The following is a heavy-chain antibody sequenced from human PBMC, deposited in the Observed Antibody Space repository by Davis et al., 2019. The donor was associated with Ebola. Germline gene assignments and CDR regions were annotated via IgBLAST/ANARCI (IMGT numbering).Heavy chain of an antibody. J-gene: IGHJ5*02. CDR3: ARAVTMVLPSGWFDP. V-gene: IGHV1-18*01. D-gene: IGHD3-10*01. Sequence: AASVKVSCKASGYTFTRYGISWVRQAPGYGPEWMGWISAYNGNTNYAQNLQGRVTMTTDTSTSTAYMEVRSLRYDDTAVYYCARAVTMVLPSGWFDPWGQGTLVTVSS. CDR2: ISAYNGNT. CDR1: GYTFTRYG.